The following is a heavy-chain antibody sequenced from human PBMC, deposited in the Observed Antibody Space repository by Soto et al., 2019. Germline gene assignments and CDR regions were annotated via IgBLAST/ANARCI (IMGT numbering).Heavy chain of an antibody. J-gene: IGHJ6*02. CDR2: ISAYNGNT. Sequence: QVQLVQSGAAVKKPGASVKVSCKASGYTFTSYGFSWVRQAPGQGLEWMGWISAYNGNTNYAQKLQGRVTMTTDTSTSTAYMELRSLRSDDTAVYYCASYHLNSYYYGMDVWGHGTTVTVSS. CDR1: GYTFTSYG. V-gene: IGHV1-18*01. CDR3: ASYHLNSYYYGMDV.